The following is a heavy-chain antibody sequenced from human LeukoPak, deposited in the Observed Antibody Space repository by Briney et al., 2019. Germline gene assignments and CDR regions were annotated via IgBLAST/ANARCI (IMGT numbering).Heavy chain of an antibody. CDR3: ARATVGSGGSCYFY. D-gene: IGHD2-15*01. CDR1: GGSISSSSYY. V-gene: IGHV4-39*01. CDR2: IYYSGST. Sequence: SETLSLTCTVSGGSISSSSYYWGWIRQPPGKGLEWIGSIYYSGSTYYNPSLKSRVTISVDTSKNQFSLKLSSVTAADTAVYYCARATVGSGGSCYFYWGQGTLVTVSS. J-gene: IGHJ4*02.